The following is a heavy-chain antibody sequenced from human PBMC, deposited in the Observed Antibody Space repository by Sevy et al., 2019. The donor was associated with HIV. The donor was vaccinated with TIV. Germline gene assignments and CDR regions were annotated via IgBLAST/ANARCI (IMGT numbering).Heavy chain of an antibody. J-gene: IGHJ4*02. CDR2: INHSGST. D-gene: IGHD3-3*01. CDR1: GGSFSGYY. V-gene: IGHV4-34*01. CDR3: ALLRPSGYYGY. Sequence: SETLSLTCAVYGGSFSGYYWSWIRQPPGKGLEWIGEINHSGSTNYSPSLKSRVTISVDTSRNQFSLKLSSVTAAEMAVYYCALLRPSGYYGYWGQGTLVTVSS.